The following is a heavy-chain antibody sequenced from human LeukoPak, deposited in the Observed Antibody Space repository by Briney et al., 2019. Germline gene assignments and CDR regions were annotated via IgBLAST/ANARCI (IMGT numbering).Heavy chain of an antibody. CDR2: VYPDDSDS. CDR1: GYSFDYYW. CDR3: ARVGSVTNFGVVSYYVDY. D-gene: IGHD3-3*01. Sequence: PGGSLKISCKASGYSFDYYWIARVRQMPRKGVEWMGTVYPDDSDSTYSPSFQGKVTISVDKSINTAYLQWSILKASNTAIYSCARVGSVTNFGVVSYYVDYWGQGTLVTVSS. J-gene: IGHJ4*02. V-gene: IGHV5-51*01.